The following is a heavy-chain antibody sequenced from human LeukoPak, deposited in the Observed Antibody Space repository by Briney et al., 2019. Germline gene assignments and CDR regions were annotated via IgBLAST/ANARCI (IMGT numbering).Heavy chain of an antibody. D-gene: IGHD2-21*02. CDR1: GFTFSSYS. CDR3: ARNGAPVVTAITPYYYYMDV. CDR2: ISSSSTYI. J-gene: IGHJ6*03. Sequence: GGSLRLSCAASGFTFSSYSMNWVRQAPGKGLEWVSSISSSSTYIYYADSVKGRFTISRDNARNSLYLQMNSLRAEDTAVYYCARNGAPVVTAITPYYYYMDVWGKGTTVTVSS. V-gene: IGHV3-21*01.